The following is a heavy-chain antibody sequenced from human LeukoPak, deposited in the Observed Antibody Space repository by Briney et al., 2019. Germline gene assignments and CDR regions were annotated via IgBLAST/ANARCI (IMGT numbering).Heavy chain of an antibody. D-gene: IGHD4-11*01. Sequence: PGGSLRLSCAASGLIFSNYAVSWFRQAPGKGLEWVSSISGNGGGTHYPDFGKGRFTIPRDNSKNTMYLQMNSLRAEDTAVYYCAKDRYSNYDYWGQGTLVTVSS. CDR2: ISGNGGGT. J-gene: IGHJ4*02. V-gene: IGHV3-23*01. CDR3: AKDRYSNYDY. CDR1: GLIFSNYA.